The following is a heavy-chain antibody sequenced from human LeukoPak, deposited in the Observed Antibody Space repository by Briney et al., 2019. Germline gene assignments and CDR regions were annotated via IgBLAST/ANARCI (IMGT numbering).Heavy chain of an antibody. CDR2: INPSGGST. CDR3: ARAPPYYGDSGDY. V-gene: IGHV1-46*01. D-gene: IGHD4-17*01. J-gene: IGHJ4*02. Sequence: ASVKVSCKASGYTFTSYYMHWVRQAPGQGLEWMGIINPSGGSTSYAQKFQGRVTMTRDTSTSTAYMELRSLRSDDTAVYYCARAPPYYGDSGDYWGQGTLVTVSS. CDR1: GYTFTSYY.